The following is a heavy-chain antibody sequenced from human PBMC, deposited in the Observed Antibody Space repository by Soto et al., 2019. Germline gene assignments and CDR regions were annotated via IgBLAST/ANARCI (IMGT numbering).Heavy chain of an antibody. CDR3: ARSTPLEFNQPNWFDP. D-gene: IGHD2-2*01. J-gene: IGHJ5*02. V-gene: IGHV3-7*01. CDR2: IKQDGSEK. Sequence: HPGGSLRLSCAASGFTFSSYWMSWVRQAPGKGLEWVANIKQDGSEKYYVDSVKGRFTISRDNAKNSLYLQMNSLRAEDTAVYYCARSTPLEFNQPNWFDPWGQGTLVTVSS. CDR1: GFTFSSYW.